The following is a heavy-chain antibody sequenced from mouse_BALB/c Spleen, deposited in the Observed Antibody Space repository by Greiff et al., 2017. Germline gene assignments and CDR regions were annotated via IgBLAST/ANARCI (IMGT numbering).Heavy chain of an antibody. CDR2: ISSGGSYT. J-gene: IGHJ4*01. D-gene: IGHD2-1*01. CDR3: ARRGYGNYGDAMDY. CDR1: GFTFSSYG. V-gene: IGHV5-6*02. Sequence: EVKLMESGGDLVKPGGSLKLSCAASGFTFSSYGMSWVRQTPDKRLELVATISSGGSYTYYPDSVKGRFTISRDNAKNTLYLQMSSLKSEDTAMYYCARRGYGNYGDAMDYWGQGTSVTVSS.